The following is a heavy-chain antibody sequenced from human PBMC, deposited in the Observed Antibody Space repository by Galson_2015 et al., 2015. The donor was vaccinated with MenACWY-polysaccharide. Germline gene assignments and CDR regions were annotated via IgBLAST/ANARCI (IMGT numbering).Heavy chain of an antibody. CDR2: IYPGDSET. V-gene: IGHV5-51*03. CDR1: GYSFTNYW. Sequence: QSGAEVKKPGESLKISCKASGYSFTNYWIGWVRQMPGKGLEWTGIIYPGDSETKYSPSFQGQVTISADKSINTAYLQWSSLKASDTAIYYCVRPLAEGSFDVWAKGQWSPSLQ. J-gene: IGHJ3*01. CDR3: VRPLAEGSFDV.